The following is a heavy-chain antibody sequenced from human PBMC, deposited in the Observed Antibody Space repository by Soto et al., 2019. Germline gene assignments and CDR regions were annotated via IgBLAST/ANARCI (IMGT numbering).Heavy chain of an antibody. CDR2: IWHDGSGT. CDR1: GFVFTTYG. Sequence: GGSLRLSCAASGFVFTTYGMHWVRQSPGEGLEWVGVIWHDGSGTYYADALKGRFTISRDNSKNTLFLQMDSLTVEDTAVYYCVRDPVALRNRVRVGYFNLWGRGTQVTVSS. D-gene: IGHD1-26*01. V-gene: IGHV3-33*01. J-gene: IGHJ2*01. CDR3: VRDPVALRNRVRVGYFNL.